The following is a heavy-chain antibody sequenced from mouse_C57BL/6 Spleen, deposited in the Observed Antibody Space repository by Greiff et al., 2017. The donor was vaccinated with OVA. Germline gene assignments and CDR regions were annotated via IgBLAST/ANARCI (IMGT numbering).Heavy chain of an antibody. CDR2: INPNNGGT. V-gene: IGHV1-26*01. CDR3: ARSYYGSSLFAC. Sequence: EVQLQQSGPELVKPGASVKISCKASGYTFTDYYMNWVKQSHGKSLEWIGDINPNNGGTSYNQKFKGKATLTVDKSSSTAYMELRSLTSEDSAVYYCARSYYGSSLFACWGQGTLVTVSA. J-gene: IGHJ3*01. CDR1: GYTFTDYY. D-gene: IGHD1-1*01.